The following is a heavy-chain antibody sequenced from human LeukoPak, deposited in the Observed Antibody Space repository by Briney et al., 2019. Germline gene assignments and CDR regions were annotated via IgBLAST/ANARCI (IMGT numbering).Heavy chain of an antibody. D-gene: IGHD3-3*01. CDR2: ISGSGGST. Sequence: GALRLSCAASGFTFSSYAMSWVRQAPGKGLEWVSAISGSGGSTYYADSVKGRFTISRDNSKNTLYLQMNSLRAEDTAVYYCAKDRPGGMYYDFWSGYPNWFDPWGQGTLVTVSS. J-gene: IGHJ5*02. CDR1: GFTFSSYA. V-gene: IGHV3-23*01. CDR3: AKDRPGGMYYDFWSGYPNWFDP.